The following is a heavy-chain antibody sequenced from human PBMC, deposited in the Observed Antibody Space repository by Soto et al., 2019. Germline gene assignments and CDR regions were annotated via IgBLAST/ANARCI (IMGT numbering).Heavy chain of an antibody. CDR3: AKDPAIIFIAAAGYFDY. D-gene: IGHD6-13*01. Sequence: GGSLRLSCVASGFTFSSYAMSWVRQAPGKGLEWVSAISGSGGSTYYADSVKGRFTISRANSKNTLYLQMNSMRAEDTAVYYCAKDPAIIFIAAAGYFDYWGQGTLVTVSS. CDR2: ISGSGGST. CDR1: GFTFSSYA. J-gene: IGHJ4*02. V-gene: IGHV3-23*01.